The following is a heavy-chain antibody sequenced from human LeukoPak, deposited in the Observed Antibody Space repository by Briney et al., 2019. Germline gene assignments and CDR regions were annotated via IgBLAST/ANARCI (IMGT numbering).Heavy chain of an antibody. D-gene: IGHD1-26*01. V-gene: IGHV3-30*04. CDR2: ISYDGSNK. CDR3: ARDRSGSYRVYYFDY. CDR1: GFTFSSYA. J-gene: IGHJ4*02. Sequence: GGSLRLSCAASGFTFSSYAMHWVRQAPGKGLEWVAVISYDGSNKYYADSVKGRFTISRDNSKNTLYLQMNSLRAEDTAVYYCARDRSGSYRVYYFDYWGQGTLVTVSS.